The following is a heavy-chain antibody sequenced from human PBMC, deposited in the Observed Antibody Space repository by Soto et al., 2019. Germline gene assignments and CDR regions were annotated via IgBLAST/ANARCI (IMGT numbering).Heavy chain of an antibody. CDR2: IQSGGTT. CDR3: TRDDVHFNGDRYYGVPMDV. D-gene: IGHD2-8*01. Sequence: EVQLVESGGDLVQPGGSLRLSCAASGFSVSSKYMSWVRQAPGKGLEWVSLIQSGGTTYYAGSVKGRFTISRDYSENTLFLQMNSLRVEDTVVYYCTRDDVHFNGDRYYGVPMDVWGKGTTGTVSA. V-gene: IGHV3-66*01. CDR1: GFSVSSKY. J-gene: IGHJ6*04.